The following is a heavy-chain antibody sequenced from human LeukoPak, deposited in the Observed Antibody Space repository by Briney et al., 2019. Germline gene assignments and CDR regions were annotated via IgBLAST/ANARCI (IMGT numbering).Heavy chain of an antibody. V-gene: IGHV4-39*01. D-gene: IGHD4-17*01. Sequence: PSETLSLTCTVSGGSISGSGYYWGWIRQPPGKGLEWIVSTYYSGSGYYNPSLQSRVTISVDTSKNQFSLKLSSVTAADTAVYYCARHMGGDSGDYHFDYWGQGTLVTVSS. CDR1: GGSISGSGYY. CDR2: TYYSGSG. CDR3: ARHMGGDSGDYHFDY. J-gene: IGHJ4*02.